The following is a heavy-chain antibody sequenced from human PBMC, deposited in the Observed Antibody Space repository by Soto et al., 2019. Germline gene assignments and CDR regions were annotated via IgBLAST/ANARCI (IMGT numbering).Heavy chain of an antibody. D-gene: IGHD4-17*01. Sequence: ASVKVSCKASGYTFTGYYMHWVRQAPGQGLEWMGWINPNSGGTNYAQKFQGWVTMTRDTSISTAYMELSRLRSDDTAVYYCARTKLRWSPIDYWGQGTLVTVSS. CDR3: ARTKLRWSPIDY. V-gene: IGHV1-2*04. J-gene: IGHJ4*02. CDR1: GYTFTGYY. CDR2: INPNSGGT.